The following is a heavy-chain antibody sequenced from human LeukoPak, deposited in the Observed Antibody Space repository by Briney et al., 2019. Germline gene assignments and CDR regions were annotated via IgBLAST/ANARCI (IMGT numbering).Heavy chain of an antibody. CDR1: GFTFSTYW. V-gene: IGHV3-30*03. D-gene: IGHD2-21*02. J-gene: IGHJ6*03. CDR2: ISHDGSDK. CDR3: ARGDCPSFMDV. Sequence: GGSLRLSCAASGFTFSTYWMSWVRQAPGKGLEWVAVISHDGSDKHYGDSVKGRFTISRDNPRNTLSLQMSSLRLDDTALYYCARGDCPSFMDVWGKGTSVTVSS.